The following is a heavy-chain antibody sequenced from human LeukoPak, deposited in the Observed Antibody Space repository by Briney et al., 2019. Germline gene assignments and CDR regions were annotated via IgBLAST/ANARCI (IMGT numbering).Heavy chain of an antibody. CDR2: IYFSGST. Sequence: SETLSLTCTVSGGSISSTSYYWGWIRQPPGKGLEWIGSIYFSGSTYYNPSLKSRVTISVDTSKHQFSLKLSSVTAADTAVYYCARAYCSGGTCYSSRGMFDPWGQGTLVTVSS. V-gene: IGHV4-39*07. CDR3: ARAYCSGGTCYSSRGMFDP. D-gene: IGHD2-15*01. J-gene: IGHJ5*02. CDR1: GGSISSTSYY.